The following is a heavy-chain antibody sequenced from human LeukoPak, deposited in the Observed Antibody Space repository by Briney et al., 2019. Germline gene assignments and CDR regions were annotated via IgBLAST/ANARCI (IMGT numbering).Heavy chain of an antibody. J-gene: IGHJ6*02. Sequence: GGSLRLSCAASGITFSNAWMTWVRQAPGKGLEWVGRIKSKFDGGTTDYAAPVKGRFTISRDDSKNTLYLQMSSLKTEDTAAYYCTTLASRSPYYYYGMDVWGQGTTVTVSS. CDR3: TTLASRSPYYYYGMDV. V-gene: IGHV3-15*01. CDR1: GITFSNAW. CDR2: IKSKFDGGTT.